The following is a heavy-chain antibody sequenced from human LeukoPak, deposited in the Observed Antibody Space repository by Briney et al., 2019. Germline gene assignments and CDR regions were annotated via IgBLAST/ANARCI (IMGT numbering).Heavy chain of an antibody. CDR1: GGSFSGYY. CDR3: ACGDYYFDY. V-gene: IGHV4-34*01. J-gene: IGHJ4*02. D-gene: IGHD2-21*02. CDR2: INHSGST. Sequence: KPSETLSFTCAVYGGSFSGYYWSWIRQPPGKGLEWIGEINHSGSTNYNPSLKSRVTISVDTSKNQFSLKLSSVTAADTAAYYCACGDYYFDYWGQGSLVTVSS.